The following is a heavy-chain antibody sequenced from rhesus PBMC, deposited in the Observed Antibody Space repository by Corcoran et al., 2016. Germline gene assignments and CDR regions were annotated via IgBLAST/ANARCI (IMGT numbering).Heavy chain of an antibody. J-gene: IGHJ6*01. D-gene: IGHD4-35*01. CDR3: ARDRSYGNSYGLDS. V-gene: IGHV4-80*01. CDR1: GASISSNW. Sequence: QVQLRESGPGLVKPSETLSLTCTVSGASISSNWWSWIRQPPGKGLEWFGEIVGYCASTTNNPSLRGRVTVSKDASKNQFFLKLNSVTAADTAVYYCARDRSYGNSYGLDSWGQGVVVTVSS. CDR2: IVGYCAST.